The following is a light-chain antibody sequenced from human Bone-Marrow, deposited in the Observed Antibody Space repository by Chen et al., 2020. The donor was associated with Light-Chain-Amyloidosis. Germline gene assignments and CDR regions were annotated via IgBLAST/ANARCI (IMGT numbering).Light chain of an antibody. Sequence: QSALTQPPPVAASPGQSNTTSCTGTGSDVGAYNYVSWYQQHPGKAPRLLIYGVSNRPSGVSDRFSGSKSGNTASLTISGLQAEDETDYFCSSYTTSYSDVFGTGTTVSVL. CDR3: SSYTTSYSDV. V-gene: IGLV2-14*03. CDR1: GSDVGAYNY. CDR2: GVS. J-gene: IGLJ1*01.